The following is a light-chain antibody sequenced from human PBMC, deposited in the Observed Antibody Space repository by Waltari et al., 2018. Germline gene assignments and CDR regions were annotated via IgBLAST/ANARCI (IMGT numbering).Light chain of an antibody. J-gene: IGLJ2*01. CDR2: DVD. V-gene: IGLV2-11*01. CDR3: CSYAGRYTSV. Sequence: QSALTQPRSVSGSPGQSLTLSCTGTNSDVGAYNYVSWYQQRPGKAPKPVIYDVDKRPSGVPDRFSGSKAGNTASLTISGLQADDEADYYCCSYAGRYTSVFGGGTKVTVL. CDR1: NSDVGAYNY.